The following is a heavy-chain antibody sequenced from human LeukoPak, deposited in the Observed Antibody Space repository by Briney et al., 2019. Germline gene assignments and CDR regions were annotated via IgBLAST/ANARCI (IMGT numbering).Heavy chain of an antibody. D-gene: IGHD5-18*01. Sequence: GGSLRLSCAASGFTFSSYAMNWVRQAPGKGLEWVSSISGSGGSTYYADSVKGRFTISRDNSKNTLYLQMNSLRAEDTAVYYCAKDLQLWSFDYWGQGTLVTVSS. V-gene: IGHV3-23*01. CDR3: AKDLQLWSFDY. J-gene: IGHJ4*02. CDR2: ISGSGGST. CDR1: GFTFSSYA.